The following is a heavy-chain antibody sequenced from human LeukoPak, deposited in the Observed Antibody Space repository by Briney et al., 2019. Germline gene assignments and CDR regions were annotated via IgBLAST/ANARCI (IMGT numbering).Heavy chain of an antibody. CDR2: ISSSSSYI. CDR1: GFTFSSYW. D-gene: IGHD6-6*01. J-gene: IGHJ3*02. CDR3: ARVRDYSSSSPPDDAFDI. Sequence: GPCLRLSCPASGFTFSSYWMTWVSQHPGKGLEWVSSISSSSSYIYYAGSVNGRFTISRDNAKNSLYLQINSLRAEDTAVYYCARVRDYSSSSPPDDAFDIWGQGTMVTVSS. V-gene: IGHV3-21*01.